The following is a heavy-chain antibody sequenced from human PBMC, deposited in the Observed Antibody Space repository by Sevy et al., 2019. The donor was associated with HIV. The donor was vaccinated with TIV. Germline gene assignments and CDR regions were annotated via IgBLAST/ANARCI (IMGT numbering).Heavy chain of an antibody. V-gene: IGHV4-59*01. Sequence: SETLSLTCTVSGGSISNYYWNWIRQPPGKGLEWIGYIYRSGNTNYNPSLKSRVTISVDTSENQFFLNLISMTAADTAVYYCARGVTGTPGFSDYWGLGTLVTVS. J-gene: IGHJ4*02. CDR3: ARGVTGTPGFSDY. CDR2: IYRSGNT. CDR1: GGSISNYY. D-gene: IGHD1-7*01.